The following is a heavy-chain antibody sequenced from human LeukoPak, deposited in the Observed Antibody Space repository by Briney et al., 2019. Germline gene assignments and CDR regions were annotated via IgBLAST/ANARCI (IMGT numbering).Heavy chain of an antibody. CDR1: GFTFSRYG. J-gene: IGHJ2*01. CDR3: ARDPAIQLLFNWYFDL. Sequence: GRSLRLSCAGSGFTFSRYGMHWVRQAPGKGLEWVAVIWYDGTNKFYADSVKGRFTISRDNSKHTLYLQMNSLRAEDTAVYYCARDPAIQLLFNWYFDLWGRRTLVTVSS. D-gene: IGHD5-18*01. CDR2: IWYDGTNK. V-gene: IGHV3-33*01.